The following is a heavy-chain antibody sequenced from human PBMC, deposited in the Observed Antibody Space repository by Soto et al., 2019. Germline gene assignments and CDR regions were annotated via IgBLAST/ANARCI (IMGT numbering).Heavy chain of an antibody. Sequence: QVQLVQSGAEVKKPGASVKVSCKASGYTFTSYYMHWVRQAPGQGLEWMGIINPSGGSTSYAQQFQCRVTLTRDTSTSTVYRELSSLSSEDTAVYYCARYEGSSGLYSHCLDSWGQGTLVTVSS. D-gene: IGHD6-19*01. CDR2: INPSGGST. V-gene: IGHV1-46*01. J-gene: IGHJ4*02. CDR3: ARYEGSSGLYSHCLDS. CDR1: GYTFTSYY.